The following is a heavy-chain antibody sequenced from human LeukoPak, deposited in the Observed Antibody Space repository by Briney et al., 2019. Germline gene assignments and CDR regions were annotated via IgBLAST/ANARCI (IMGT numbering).Heavy chain of an antibody. CDR3: ARDSNYYDSSGYYDY. J-gene: IGHJ4*02. D-gene: IGHD3-22*01. CDR1: GYTFTGYY. Sequence: SCKASGYTFTGYYMHWVRQAPGKGLEWVAVIWYDGSNKYYADSVKGRFTISRDNSKNTLYLQMNSLRAEDTAVYYCARDSNYYDSSGYYDYWGQGTLVTVSS. CDR2: IWYDGSNK. V-gene: IGHV3-33*01.